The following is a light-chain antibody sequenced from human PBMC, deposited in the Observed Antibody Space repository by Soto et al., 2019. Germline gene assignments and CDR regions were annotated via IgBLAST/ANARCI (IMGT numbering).Light chain of an antibody. CDR2: AAS. CDR3: KQRKT. J-gene: IGKJ1*01. V-gene: IGKV1-39*01. CDR1: QRISSY. Sequence: DIQMTQSPSSLSASGGDRVTITCRASQRISSYLNWYQQKPGKAPKLLIYAASSLQSGVPSRFSGSGSGTDFTRTISSLQPEDFATYYCKQRKTLGQGTKVEIK.